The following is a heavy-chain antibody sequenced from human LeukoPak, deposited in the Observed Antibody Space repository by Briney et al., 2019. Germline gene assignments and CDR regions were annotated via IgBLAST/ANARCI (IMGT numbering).Heavy chain of an antibody. CDR1: GGTFSTYA. J-gene: IGHJ4*02. CDR3: ARDEGQWLPFDY. Sequence: SVKVSCKASGGTFSTYAISWVRQAPGQGLEWMGRIIPIFGTANYTQKFQGRVTITTDESTSTAYMELSSLRSEDTAVYYCARDEGQWLPFDYWGQGTLVTVSS. D-gene: IGHD6-19*01. CDR2: IIPIFGTA. V-gene: IGHV1-69*05.